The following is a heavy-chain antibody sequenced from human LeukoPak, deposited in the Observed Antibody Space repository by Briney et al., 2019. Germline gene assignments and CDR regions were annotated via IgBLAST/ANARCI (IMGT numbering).Heavy chain of an antibody. CDR1: GYSISSGYY. V-gene: IGHV4-38-2*02. CDR3: AKGSSWPEWFDY. J-gene: IGHJ4*02. D-gene: IGHD6-13*01. Sequence: SETLSLTCTVSGYSISSGYYWAWIRQPPGKGLEWIGSIYHSGSTYYNPSLKSRVTISVDTSKNQFSLKLSSVIAADTAVYYCAKGSSWPEWFDYWGQGTLVTVSS. CDR2: IYHSGST.